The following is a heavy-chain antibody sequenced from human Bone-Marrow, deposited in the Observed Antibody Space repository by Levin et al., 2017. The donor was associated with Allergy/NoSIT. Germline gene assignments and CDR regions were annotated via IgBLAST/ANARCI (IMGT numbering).Heavy chain of an antibody. J-gene: IGHJ4*02. CDR3: ARGGALLYFYNFDS. D-gene: IGHD2/OR15-2a*01. CDR1: GASISDYY. CDR2: VYYTGTT. Sequence: AGGSLRLSCSVSGASISDYYWNWIRQSPGKGLEWIGYVYYTGTTYYSPSLKSRVTISLDTSKTQFSLKLNSVTAADTAVYYCARGGALLYFYNFDSWGQGSLVTVSS. V-gene: IGHV4-59*01.